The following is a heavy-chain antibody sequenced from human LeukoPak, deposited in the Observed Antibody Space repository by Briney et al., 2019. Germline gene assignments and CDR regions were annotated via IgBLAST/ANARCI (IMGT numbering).Heavy chain of an antibody. CDR3: ARGVGLGNYFYYYYMDV. CDR2: IYYSGST. V-gene: IGHV4-59*12. CDR1: GGSISSYY. Sequence: PSETLSLTCTVSGGSISSYYWSWIRQPPGKGLEWIGYIYYSGSTNYNPSLKSRVTISVDTSKNQFSLKLNSVTAADTAVYYCARGVGLGNYFYYYYMDVWGKGTTVTISS. J-gene: IGHJ6*03. D-gene: IGHD3-10*01.